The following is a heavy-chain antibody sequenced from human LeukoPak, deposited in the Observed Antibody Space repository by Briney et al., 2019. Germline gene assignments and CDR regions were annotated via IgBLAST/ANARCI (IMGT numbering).Heavy chain of an antibody. Sequence: SETLSLTCTVSGGSISSYYWSWIRQPPGKGLEWIGYIYYSGSTNYNPSLKSRVTISVDTSKNQFSLELSSVTAADTAVYYCASRVGAVFDYWGQGTLVTVSS. D-gene: IGHD1-26*01. CDR2: IYYSGST. CDR3: ASRVGAVFDY. CDR1: GGSISSYY. J-gene: IGHJ4*02. V-gene: IGHV4-59*01.